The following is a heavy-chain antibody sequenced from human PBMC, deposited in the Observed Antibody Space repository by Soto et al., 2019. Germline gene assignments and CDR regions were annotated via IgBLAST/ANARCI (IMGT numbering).Heavy chain of an antibody. V-gene: IGHV3-13*01. J-gene: IGHJ6*02. CDR2: IGTAGDT. D-gene: IGHD5-12*01. CDR1: GFTFSSYD. Sequence: GGSLRLSCAASGFTFSSYDMHWVRQATGKGLEWVSAIGTAGDTYYPGSVKGRFTISRENAKNSLYLQMNSLRAEDTAVYYCAREVDYSYGMDVWGQGTTVTVSS. CDR3: AREVDYSYGMDV.